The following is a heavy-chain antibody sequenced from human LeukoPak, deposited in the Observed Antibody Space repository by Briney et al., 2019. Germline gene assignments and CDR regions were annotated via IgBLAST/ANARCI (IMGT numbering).Heavy chain of an antibody. CDR2: INHSGST. D-gene: IGHD6-6*01. V-gene: IGHV4-34*01. Sequence: PSETLSLTCAVYGASFSGYYWSWIRQPPGKGLEWIGEINHSGSTNYNPSLKSRVTISVDTSKNQFSLKLSSVTAADTAVYYCASLPRLAARPRQIDYWGQGTLVTVSS. J-gene: IGHJ4*02. CDR3: ASLPRLAARPRQIDY. CDR1: GASFSGYY.